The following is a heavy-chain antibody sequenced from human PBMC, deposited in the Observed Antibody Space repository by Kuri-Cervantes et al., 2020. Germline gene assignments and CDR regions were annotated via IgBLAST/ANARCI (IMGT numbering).Heavy chain of an antibody. CDR2: ISSSGSTI. V-gene: IGHV3-48*04. J-gene: IGHJ6*03. CDR1: GFTFSSYA. D-gene: IGHD6-13*01. Sequence: GESLKISCAASGFTFSSYAMSWVRQAPGKGLEWVSYISSSGSTIYYADSVKGRFTISRDNAKNSLYLQMNSLRAEDTAVYYCARGSSISPGNYYYMDVWGQGTMVTVSS. CDR3: ARGSSISPGNYYYMDV.